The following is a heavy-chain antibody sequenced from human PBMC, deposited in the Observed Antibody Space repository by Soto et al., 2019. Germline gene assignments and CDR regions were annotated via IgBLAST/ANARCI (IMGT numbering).Heavy chain of an antibody. CDR2: ISPDGNNQ. D-gene: IGHD6-19*01. J-gene: IGHJ4*02. CDR3: VKPSGWYPDS. Sequence: QVQLVESGGGVVQPGGSLRLSCIVSGFTFSDYGKHWVRQAPGKGLEWVAGISPDGNNQYYPDSLRGRITISRDDSKSTLYLQLHSLRAEDADVDYCVKPSGWYPDSGGQGTPVTVSS. CDR1: GFTFSDYG. V-gene: IGHV3-30*18.